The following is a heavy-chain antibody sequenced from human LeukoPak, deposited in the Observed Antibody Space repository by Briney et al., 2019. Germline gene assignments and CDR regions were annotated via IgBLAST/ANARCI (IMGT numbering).Heavy chain of an antibody. CDR2: ISSSSSYI. CDR3: ARGSSIAARPRGYYYYMDV. CDR1: GFTFSSYG. V-gene: IGHV3-21*04. Sequence: GGSLRLSCAASGFTFSSYGMNWVRQAPGKGLEWVSSISSSSSYIYYADSVKGRFTISRDNAKNSLYLQMNSLRAEDAALYYCARGSSIAARPRGYYYYMDVWGKGTTVTVSS. J-gene: IGHJ6*03. D-gene: IGHD6-6*01.